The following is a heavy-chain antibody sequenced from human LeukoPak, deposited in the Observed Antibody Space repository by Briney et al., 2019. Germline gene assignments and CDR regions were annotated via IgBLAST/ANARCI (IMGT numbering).Heavy chain of an antibody. J-gene: IGHJ4*02. Sequence: SETLSLTCAVYGGSFSGYYWSWIRQPPGKGLEWIGEINHSGSTNYNPSLKSRVTISVDTSKNQFSLKLSSVTAADTAAYYCARVDCGGDCYSSYFDYWGQGTLVTVSS. CDR1: GGSFSGYY. D-gene: IGHD2-21*02. CDR2: INHSGST. V-gene: IGHV4-34*01. CDR3: ARVDCGGDCYSSYFDY.